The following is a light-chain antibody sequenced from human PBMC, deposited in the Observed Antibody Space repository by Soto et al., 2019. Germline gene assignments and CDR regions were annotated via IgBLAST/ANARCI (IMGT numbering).Light chain of an antibody. V-gene: IGKV3-11*01. CDR1: QSVSSY. Sequence: EIVLTQSPATLSLSPGERATLSCRASQSVSSYLAWYQQKPGQAPRLLIFGTSNRATGTPDRFSGSGSGTDFTLTISSLEPEDFAVYYCQQRSNWITFGQGTRLEIK. CDR2: GTS. J-gene: IGKJ5*01. CDR3: QQRSNWIT.